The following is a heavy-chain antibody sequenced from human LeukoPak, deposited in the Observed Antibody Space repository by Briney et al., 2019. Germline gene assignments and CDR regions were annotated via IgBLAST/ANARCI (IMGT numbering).Heavy chain of an antibody. J-gene: IGHJ5*02. CDR3: ATFRWIAYSNWFDP. V-gene: IGHV1-24*01. CDR2: FDPEEGKT. D-gene: IGHD3-3*01. Sequence: ASVKVSCKVSGYMLSELSMHWVRQAPGEGLEWMGGFDPEEGKTIYAQKFRGRVIMTEDPSTDTAYMELSSLTSGDTAMYYCATFRWIAYSNWFDPWGQGTLVTVSP. CDR1: GYMLSELS.